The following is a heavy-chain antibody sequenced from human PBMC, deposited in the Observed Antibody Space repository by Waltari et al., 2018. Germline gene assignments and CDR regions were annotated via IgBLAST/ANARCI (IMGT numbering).Heavy chain of an antibody. J-gene: IGHJ4*02. CDR3: ASGLGYMDY. CDR1: GFTFSSYG. V-gene: IGHV3-33*01. D-gene: IGHD1-1*01. CDR2: IWEAVSNK. Sequence: QVQLVESGGGVVQPGRSLRLSCAASGFTFSSYGMHWVRQAPGKGLEWGAVIWEAVSNKYYADSVKGRFTISRDNSKNTLYLQMNSLRAEDTAVYYCASGLGYMDYWGQGTLVTVSS.